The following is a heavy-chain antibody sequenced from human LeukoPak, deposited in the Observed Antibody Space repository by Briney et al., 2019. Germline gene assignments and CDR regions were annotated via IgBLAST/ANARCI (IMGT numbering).Heavy chain of an antibody. V-gene: IGHV4-4*08. CDR3: ARESRNWNYGYFDY. CDR2: IYTSGST. Sequence: KTGGSLRLSCAASGFTFSSYAMSWVRQAPGKGLEWIGRIYTSGSTNYNPSLKSRVTISVDTSKNQFSLKLSSVTAADTAVYYCARESRNWNYGYFDYWGQGTLVTVSS. CDR1: GFTFSSYA. D-gene: IGHD1-7*01. J-gene: IGHJ4*02.